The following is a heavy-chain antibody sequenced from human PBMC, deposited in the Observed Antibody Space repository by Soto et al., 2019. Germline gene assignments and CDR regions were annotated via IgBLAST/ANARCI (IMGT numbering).Heavy chain of an antibody. V-gene: IGHV4-31*03. D-gene: IGHD2-8*01. CDR1: GGSISSGGYY. J-gene: IGHJ4*02. Sequence: SETLSLTCTVSGGSISSGGYYWSWIRQHPGKGLEWIGYIYYSGSTYYNPSLKSRVTISVDTSKNQFSLKLSSVTAADTAVYYCARGGALMHLFDYWGQGTPVTVSS. CDR2: IYYSGST. CDR3: ARGGALMHLFDY.